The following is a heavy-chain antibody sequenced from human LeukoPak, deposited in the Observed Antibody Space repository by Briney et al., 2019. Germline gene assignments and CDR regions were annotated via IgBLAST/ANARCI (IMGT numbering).Heavy chain of an antibody. Sequence: GGSLRLSCAASGFTFSSYGMNWVRQAPGKRLEWVSYISSSSDCIYYADSVKGRFTISRDNAENSLYLQMSSLRDEDTAVYYCARAMRSGYDYWGQGTLVTVSS. CDR3: ARAMRSGYDY. J-gene: IGHJ4*02. D-gene: IGHD5-12*01. V-gene: IGHV3-48*02. CDR2: ISSSSDCI. CDR1: GFTFSSYG.